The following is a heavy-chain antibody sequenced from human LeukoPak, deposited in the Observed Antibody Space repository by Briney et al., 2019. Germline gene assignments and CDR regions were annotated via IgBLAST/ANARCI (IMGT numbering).Heavy chain of an antibody. Sequence: GGSLRLSCAASGFTFSIYGMHWVRQAPGKGLEWVAVISYDGTNKYYADSVKGRFTISRDNSKNTLYLQMNGLRAEDTAVYYCAKDGGENFDYWGQGTLVTVSS. CDR3: AKDGGENFDY. D-gene: IGHD3-16*01. V-gene: IGHV3-30*18. J-gene: IGHJ4*02. CDR1: GFTFSIYG. CDR2: ISYDGTNK.